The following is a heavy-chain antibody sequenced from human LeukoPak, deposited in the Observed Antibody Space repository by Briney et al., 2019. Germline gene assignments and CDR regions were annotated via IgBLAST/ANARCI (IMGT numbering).Heavy chain of an antibody. J-gene: IGHJ4*02. CDR2: ISFDGNNE. V-gene: IGHV3-30*03. Sequence: GGSLRLSCAASGFTFSTYGMHWVRQAPGKGLEWGAVISFDGNNEYYADSVKGRFTISRDNSKNTLYLQMNSLRAEDTAVYYCARTYYYDSSDYSDSWGQGTLVTVSS. CDR1: GFTFSTYG. CDR3: ARTYYYDSSDYSDS. D-gene: IGHD3-22*01.